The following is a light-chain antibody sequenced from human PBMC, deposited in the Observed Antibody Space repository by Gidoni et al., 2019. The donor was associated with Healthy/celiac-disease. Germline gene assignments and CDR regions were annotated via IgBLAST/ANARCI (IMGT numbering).Light chain of an antibody. CDR1: QDISNY. CDR3: QQYDNLFT. V-gene: IGKV1-33*01. J-gene: IGKJ3*01. Sequence: DIQMTQSPSSLSASVGDRVTITFQASQDISNYLNWYQQKPGKAPKLLIYDASRFSGSGSGTDFTFTISSLQPEDIATYYCQQYDNLFTFGPGTKVDIK. CDR2: D.